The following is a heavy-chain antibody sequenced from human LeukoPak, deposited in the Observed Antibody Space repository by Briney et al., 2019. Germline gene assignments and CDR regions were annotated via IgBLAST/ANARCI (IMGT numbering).Heavy chain of an antibody. Sequence: GGSLRLSCVVSGFTISNYGMHWVRQAPGKGLEWVSAISGSGGSTYYADSVKGRFTISRDNSKNTLYLQMNSLRAEDTAVYYCAKVSKWEDYYMDVWGKGTTVTVSS. D-gene: IGHD1-26*01. CDR2: ISGSGGST. J-gene: IGHJ6*03. V-gene: IGHV3-23*01. CDR3: AKVSKWEDYYMDV. CDR1: GFTISNYG.